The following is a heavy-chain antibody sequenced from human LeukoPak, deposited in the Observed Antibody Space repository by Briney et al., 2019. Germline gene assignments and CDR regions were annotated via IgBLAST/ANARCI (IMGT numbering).Heavy chain of an antibody. J-gene: IGHJ6*02. CDR2: ISSSSSTI. V-gene: IGHV3-21*01. CDR3: AKPGPATTNSYGMDV. D-gene: IGHD1-26*01. CDR1: GFTFRSYS. Sequence: EPGGSLRLSCAASGFTFRSYSMNWVRQAPGKGLEWVSSISSSSSTIFYADSLKGRFTISRDNAKNSLYLQMNSLRAEDTAVYYCAKPGPATTNSYGMDVWGQGTTVTVSS.